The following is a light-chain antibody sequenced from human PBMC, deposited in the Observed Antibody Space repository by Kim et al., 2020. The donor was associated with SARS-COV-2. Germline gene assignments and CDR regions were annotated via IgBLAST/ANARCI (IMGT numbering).Light chain of an antibody. J-gene: IGKJ2*01. Sequence: DIQMTQSPSSLSASVGDRVTITCRASQSISIYLNWYQQKPGKAPKLLIYAASSLQSGVPSRFSGSGSGTDFTLTISSLQPEDFATYYCQQYYSIPYTFGQGTKLEI. CDR2: AAS. CDR1: QSISIY. CDR3: QQYYSIPYT. V-gene: IGKV1-39*01.